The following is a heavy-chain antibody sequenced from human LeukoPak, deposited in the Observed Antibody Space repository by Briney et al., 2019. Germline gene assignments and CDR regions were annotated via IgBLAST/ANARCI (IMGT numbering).Heavy chain of an antibody. V-gene: IGHV4-30-2*01. CDR2: IYHTGST. J-gene: IGHJ5*02. D-gene: IGHD2-2*01. CDR3: ARLQYCSGTSCYWFDR. CDR1: GGSFSSGLYS. Sequence: SETLSLTCDVSGGSFSSGLYSWSWIRQPLGRGLEWIGYIYHTGSTYYNPSLKSRVTISVDTSKNQFSLRLSSVTAADTAVYYCARLQYCSGTSCYWFDRWGQGTLVTVSS.